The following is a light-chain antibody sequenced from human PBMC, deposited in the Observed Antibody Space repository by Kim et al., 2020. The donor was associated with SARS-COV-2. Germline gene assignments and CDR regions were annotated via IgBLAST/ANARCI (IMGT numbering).Light chain of an antibody. CDR3: QQYGSSPYS. CDR1: QSVSSY. CDR2: GAS. J-gene: IGKJ2*03. Sequence: EIVLTQSPGTLSLSPGERATLSCRASQSVSSYLAWYQQKPGQAPRLLIYGASSRATGIPDRFGGSGSGTDFTLTISRLEPEDFAVYYCQQYGSSPYSFGQGTKLEI. V-gene: IGKV3-20*01.